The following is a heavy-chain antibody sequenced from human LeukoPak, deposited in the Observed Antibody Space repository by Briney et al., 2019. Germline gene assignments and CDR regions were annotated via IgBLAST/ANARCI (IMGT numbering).Heavy chain of an antibody. D-gene: IGHD4-23*01. Sequence: GASVKVSCKASGYTFTGYYMHWVRQAPGQGLEWMGWINPNSGGTNYAQKFQGGVTMTRDTSISTAYMELSRLRSDDTAVYYCARVNGGKSALSGWGQGTLVTVSS. CDR1: GYTFTGYY. CDR2: INPNSGGT. CDR3: ARVNGGKSALSG. V-gene: IGHV1-2*02. J-gene: IGHJ4*02.